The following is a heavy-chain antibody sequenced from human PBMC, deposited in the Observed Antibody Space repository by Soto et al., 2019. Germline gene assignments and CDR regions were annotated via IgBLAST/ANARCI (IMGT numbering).Heavy chain of an antibody. Sequence: PGGSLRLSCASSGCTFSNYAMNWVRHAPGKGLECVSVINGTGCSSDYADSVKGRFTISRDNSKNTLSLQMNNLRAEDTAVYYCARQSSGYGSSWSFDYWGQGALVTVSS. D-gene: IGHD2-2*03. CDR1: GCTFSNYA. CDR3: ARQSSGYGSSWSFDY. CDR2: INGTGCSS. J-gene: IGHJ4*02. V-gene: IGHV3-23*01.